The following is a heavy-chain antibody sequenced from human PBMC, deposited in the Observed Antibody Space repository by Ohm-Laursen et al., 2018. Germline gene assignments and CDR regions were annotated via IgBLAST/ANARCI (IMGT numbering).Heavy chain of an antibody. V-gene: IGHV3-11*01. J-gene: IGHJ4*02. Sequence: SLRLSCAASGFTFSDYYMNWIRQAPGKGLEWVSYISSSGSTIYYADSVKGRFTISRDNAKTSLYLQMNSLRAEDTALYFCAKGRSSSGYHVGDYWGQGTLVTVSS. CDR3: AKGRSSSGYHVGDY. D-gene: IGHD3-22*01. CDR2: ISSSGSTI. CDR1: GFTFSDYY.